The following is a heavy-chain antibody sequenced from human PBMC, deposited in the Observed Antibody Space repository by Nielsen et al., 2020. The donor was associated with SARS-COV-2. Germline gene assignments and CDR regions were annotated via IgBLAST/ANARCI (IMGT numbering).Heavy chain of an antibody. J-gene: IGHJ4*02. V-gene: IGHV3-48*04. Sequence: GESLKISCAASGFTFSSYSMNWVRQAPGKGLEWVSYISSSGSTIYYADSVKGRFTISRDNAKNSLYLQMNSLRAEDTAVYYCARDYYDSSGYYPFDYWGQGTLVTVSS. CDR1: GFTFSSYS. CDR3: ARDYYDSSGYYPFDY. D-gene: IGHD3-22*01. CDR2: ISSSGSTI.